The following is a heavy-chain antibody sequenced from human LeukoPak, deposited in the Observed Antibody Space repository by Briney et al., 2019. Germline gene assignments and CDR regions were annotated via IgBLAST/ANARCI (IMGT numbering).Heavy chain of an antibody. Sequence: SSETLSLTCTVSGGSISSYYWSWIRQPPGKGLEWLGYIYYSGSTNYNPSLKSRVTISVDTSKNQFSLKLSSVTAADTAVYYCARVKDPGGYYYYYYMDVWGKGTTVTVSS. V-gene: IGHV4-59*12. CDR1: GGSISSYY. D-gene: IGHD3-16*01. CDR2: IYYSGST. CDR3: ARVKDPGGYYYYYYMDV. J-gene: IGHJ6*03.